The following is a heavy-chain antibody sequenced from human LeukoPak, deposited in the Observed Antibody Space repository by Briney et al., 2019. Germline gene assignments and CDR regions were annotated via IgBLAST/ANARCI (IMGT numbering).Heavy chain of an antibody. CDR2: MKQDGREK. CDR1: GFIFSNYW. Sequence: GGSLRLSCVASGFIFSNYWMSWVRQVPGKGLEWVANMKQDGREKYLVDSVKGRFTISRDNSKNTLYLQMNSLRAEDTAVYYCAKDLGYSGSYGSDYWGQGTLVTVSS. D-gene: IGHD1-26*01. J-gene: IGHJ4*02. CDR3: AKDLGYSGSYGSDY. V-gene: IGHV3-7*01.